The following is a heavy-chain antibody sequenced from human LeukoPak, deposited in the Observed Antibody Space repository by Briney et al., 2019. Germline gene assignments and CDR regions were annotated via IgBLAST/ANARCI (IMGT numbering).Heavy chain of an antibody. CDR1: GGSISSYY. CDR2: IYYSGST. Sequence: PSETLSLTCTGSGGSISSYYWSWIRQPPGKGLEWIWYIYYSGSTNYNPSLKSRVTISVDTSKNQFSLKLSSVTAADTAVYYCAGDTAMPDYSGQGTLVTVSS. V-gene: IGHV4-59*01. D-gene: IGHD5-18*01. CDR3: AGDTAMPDY. J-gene: IGHJ4*02.